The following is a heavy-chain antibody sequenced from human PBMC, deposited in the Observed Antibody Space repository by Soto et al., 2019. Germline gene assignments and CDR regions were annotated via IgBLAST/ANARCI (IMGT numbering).Heavy chain of an antibody. D-gene: IGHD2-15*01. J-gene: IGHJ6*02. V-gene: IGHV1-69*01. CDR3: ARDGWYCSGGSCYAYYYYGMDV. CDR1: GGTFSSYA. CDR2: IIPIFGTA. Sequence: QVQLVQSGAEVKKPGSSVKVSCKASGGTFSSYAISWVRQAPGQGLEWMGGIIPIFGTANYAQKFQGRVTITADESTSTAYMERSSLRSEDTAVYYCARDGWYCSGGSCYAYYYYGMDVWGQGTTVTVSS.